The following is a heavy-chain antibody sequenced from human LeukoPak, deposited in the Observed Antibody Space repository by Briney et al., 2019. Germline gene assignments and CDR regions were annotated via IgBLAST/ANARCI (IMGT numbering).Heavy chain of an antibody. V-gene: IGHV3-23*01. CDR3: AKVVDGQWLVRGWFDP. D-gene: IGHD6-19*01. CDR2: LRGRGGST. CDR1: GFTFSSYA. J-gene: IGHJ5*02. Sequence: GGSLRLSCAASGFTFSSYAMTWVRQAPGKGLEWVSGLRGRGGSTYYADSVQGRFTISRDNSKNTLYLQMNSLRVEDTAVYYCAKVVDGQWLVRGWFDPWGQGTLVTVSS.